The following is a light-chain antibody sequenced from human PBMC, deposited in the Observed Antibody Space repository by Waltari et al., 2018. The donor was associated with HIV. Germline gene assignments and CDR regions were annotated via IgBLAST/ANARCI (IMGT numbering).Light chain of an antibody. J-gene: IGLJ1*01. CDR2: SFN. CDR1: SSNVGSCT. Sequence: QSVLTQPPSASGTPGQRVIISCSGSSSNVGSCTVNWYQPLPGTAPKLLIYSFNQRPSGVPDRFSGAKAGTSASLAINGLQSEDEADYYCAVWDGRLDHYVFGTGTKVTVL. CDR3: AVWDGRLDHYV. V-gene: IGLV1-44*01.